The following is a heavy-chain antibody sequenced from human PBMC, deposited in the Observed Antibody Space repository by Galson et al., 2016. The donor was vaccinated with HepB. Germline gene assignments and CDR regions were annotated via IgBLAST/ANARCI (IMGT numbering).Heavy chain of an antibody. Sequence: SLRLSCAASRLTFSTYWMTWVRQAPGNGLEWVANINQNGGRTNYVDSVKGRFTISRDNAKNSLYLQMNSLRPEDTAIYYCARHRSPAQANNWYDALDIWGQGTLVTVSS. J-gene: IGHJ3*02. CDR1: RLTFSTYW. CDR2: INQNGGRT. V-gene: IGHV3-7*04. CDR3: ARHRSPAQANNWYDALDI. D-gene: IGHD2-15*01.